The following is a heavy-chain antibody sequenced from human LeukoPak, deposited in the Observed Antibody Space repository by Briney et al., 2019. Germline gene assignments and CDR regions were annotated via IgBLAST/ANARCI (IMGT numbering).Heavy chain of an antibody. D-gene: IGHD6-19*01. V-gene: IGHV3-21*01. CDR2: ISSSSSYI. CDR3: ARVSQWLVPDY. CDR1: GFTFSSYS. Sequence: GGSLRPSCAASGFTFSSYSMNWVRQAPGKGLEWVSSISSSSSYIYYADSVKGRFTISRDNAKNSLYLQMNSLRAEDTAVYYCARVSQWLVPDYWGQGTLVTVSS. J-gene: IGHJ4*02.